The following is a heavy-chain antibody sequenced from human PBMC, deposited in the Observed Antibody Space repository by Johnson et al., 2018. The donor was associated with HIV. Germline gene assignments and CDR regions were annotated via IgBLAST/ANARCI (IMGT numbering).Heavy chain of an antibody. CDR2: ISWNSGNK. D-gene: IGHD1-26*01. V-gene: IGHV3-9*01. Sequence: VQLVESGGALVQPGRSLRLSCAASGFTFDDYAMHWVRQAPGKGLEWVSGISWNSGNKGYVDSVKGRFTISRDNAKNSLYLQMNSLKTEDTAVYYCTTDGRYWIVGATRDAFDIWGQGTMVTVSS. CDR1: GFTFDDYA. J-gene: IGHJ3*02. CDR3: TTDGRYWIVGATRDAFDI.